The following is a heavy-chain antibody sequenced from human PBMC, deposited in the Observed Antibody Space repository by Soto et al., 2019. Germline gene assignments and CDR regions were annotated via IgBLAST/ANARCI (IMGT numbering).Heavy chain of an antibody. J-gene: IGHJ4*02. CDR1: GFTFFTYA. CDR2: ISADGSNK. V-gene: IGHV3-30*18. CDR3: AKLPYGDYAEFDY. Sequence: QVQLVESGGGVVQPGRSLRLSCAASGFTFFTYAMHWVRQAPGKGLEWVALISADGSNKYYADSAKGRFTISRDNSKNTLFLQMSSLRADGTAVYYCAKLPYGDYAEFDYWGQGALVTVSS. D-gene: IGHD4-17*01.